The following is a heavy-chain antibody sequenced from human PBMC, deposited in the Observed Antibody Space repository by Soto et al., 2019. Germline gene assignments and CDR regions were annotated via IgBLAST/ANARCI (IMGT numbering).Heavy chain of an antibody. D-gene: IGHD3-10*01. CDR2: MNPSSGNT. Sequence: ASVKVSCKASGGTFSSYAISWVRQAPGQGLEWMGWMNPSSGNTGYAQKFQGRVTMTRNTSISTAYMELSSLRSEDTAVYYCAGVRRFGEQLNWGQGTLVTVSS. CDR3: AGVRRFGEQLN. J-gene: IGHJ4*02. CDR1: GGTFSSYA. V-gene: IGHV1-8*02.